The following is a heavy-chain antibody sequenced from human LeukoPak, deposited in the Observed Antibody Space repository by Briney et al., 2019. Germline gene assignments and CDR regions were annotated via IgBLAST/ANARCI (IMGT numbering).Heavy chain of an antibody. CDR3: ASDNTGYPPYDH. CDR2: IKPNSGAT. D-gene: IGHD5-12*01. V-gene: IGHV1-2*02. Sequence: ASVRVSFKSSGYTFTNSFIHWVRQAPGQGLEWMGWIKPNSGATNYAQNFRGRVTMTWDTSISTAFMELSSLKSDDTAVYYCASDNTGYPPYDHWGQGTLVTVSS. J-gene: IGHJ5*02. CDR1: GYTFTNSF.